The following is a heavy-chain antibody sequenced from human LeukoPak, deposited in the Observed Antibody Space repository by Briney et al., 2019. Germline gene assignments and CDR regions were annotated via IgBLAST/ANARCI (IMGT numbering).Heavy chain of an antibody. CDR3: AKDYGGNQPY. CDR1: GFTFSSYG. CDR2: ISYDGSNK. D-gene: IGHD4-23*01. V-gene: IGHV3-30*18. J-gene: IGHJ4*02. Sequence: GGSLRLSCAASGFTFSSYGMHWVRQAPGKGLEWVAVISYDGSNKYYADSVKGRFTISRDNSKNTLYLQMNSLRAEDTAVYHCAKDYGGNQPYWGQGTLVTVSS.